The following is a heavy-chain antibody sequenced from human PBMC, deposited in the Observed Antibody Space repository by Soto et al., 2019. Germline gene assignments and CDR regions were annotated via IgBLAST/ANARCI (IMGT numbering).Heavy chain of an antibody. V-gene: IGHV3-74*01. D-gene: IGHD6-19*01. J-gene: IGHJ4*02. CDR1: GFTFSSYW. CDR2: INSDGSST. Sequence: SGGSLRLSXAASGFTFSSYWMHWVRQAPGKGLVWVSRINSDGSSTSYADSVKGRFTISRDNAKNTLYLQMNSLRAEDTAVYYCARPRIAVAGYDYWGQGTLVTVSS. CDR3: ARPRIAVAGYDY.